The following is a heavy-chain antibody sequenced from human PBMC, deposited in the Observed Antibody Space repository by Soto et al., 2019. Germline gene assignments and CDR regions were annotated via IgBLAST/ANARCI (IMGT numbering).Heavy chain of an antibody. J-gene: IGHJ4*02. Sequence: SETLSLTCAVSGGSISTFNWWSWVRQPPGKGLEWIGEVYRTGSTNYNPSLESRLTISVDNSKNTLSLQMSSLRGDDTAMYYCVKDVVFWPWGQGTLVTVSS. CDR2: VYRTGST. V-gene: IGHV4-4*02. CDR1: GGSISTFNW. D-gene: IGHD2-15*01. CDR3: VKDVVFWP.